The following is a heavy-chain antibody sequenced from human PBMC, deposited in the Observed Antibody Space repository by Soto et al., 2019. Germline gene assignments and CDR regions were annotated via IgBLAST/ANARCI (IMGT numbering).Heavy chain of an antibody. J-gene: IGHJ4*02. CDR2: ISGSGGST. CDR1: GFTFSSYA. Sequence: GGSLRLSCAASGFTFSSYAMSWVPKAPGKGLEWVSAISGSGGSTYYADSVKGRFTISRDNSKNTLYLQMNSLRAEDTAVYYCAKLREPYKTVTPLDYWGQGTLVTVSS. V-gene: IGHV3-23*01. CDR3: AKLREPYKTVTPLDY. D-gene: IGHD4-4*01.